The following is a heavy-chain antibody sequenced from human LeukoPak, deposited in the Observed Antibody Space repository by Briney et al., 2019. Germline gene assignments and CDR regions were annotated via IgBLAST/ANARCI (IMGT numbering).Heavy chain of an antibody. J-gene: IGHJ3*02. CDR3: ARDYDILTGYGNGAFDI. V-gene: IGHV3-21*01. D-gene: IGHD3-9*01. CDR1: GFTFSNYW. CDR2: ISSSSSYI. Sequence: GGSLRLSCEASGFTFSNYWMNWVRQAPGKGLEWVSSISSSSSYIYYADSVKGRFTISRDNAKNSLYLQMNSLRAEDTAVYYCARDYDILTGYGNGAFDIWGQGTMVTVSS.